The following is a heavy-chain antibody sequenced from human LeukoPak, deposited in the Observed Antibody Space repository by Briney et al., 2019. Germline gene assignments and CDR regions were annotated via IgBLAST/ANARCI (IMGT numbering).Heavy chain of an antibody. D-gene: IGHD1-26*01. J-gene: IGHJ4*02. V-gene: IGHV1-69*01. CDR1: GGTFSSYA. CDR2: IIPIFGTA. Sequence: ASVKLSCNASGGTFSSYAISWVRQAPAQGIEWMGGIIPIFGTASSSYKFQGRVTNTADESTSTDYMELSSLRSEATAVYYCARGYSGSYFGYWGQGPLVTVSS. CDR3: ARGYSGSYFGY.